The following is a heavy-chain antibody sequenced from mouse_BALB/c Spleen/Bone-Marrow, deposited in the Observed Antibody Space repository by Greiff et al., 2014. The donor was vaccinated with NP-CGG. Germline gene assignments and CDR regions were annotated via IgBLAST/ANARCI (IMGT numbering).Heavy chain of an antibody. CDR1: GYTFTSYC. J-gene: IGHJ2*01. CDR3: ARSRTGTYFDY. V-gene: IGHV1-7*01. CDR2: INPSTGYT. D-gene: IGHD4-1*01. Sequence: QVQLQQSGAELAKPGASVKMSCKASGYTFTSYCMHWVKQRPGQGLEWIGYINPSTGYTEYNQKFKDKATLTADKSSSTAYMQLSSLTSEDSAVYYCARSRTGTYFDYWGQGTTLTVSS.